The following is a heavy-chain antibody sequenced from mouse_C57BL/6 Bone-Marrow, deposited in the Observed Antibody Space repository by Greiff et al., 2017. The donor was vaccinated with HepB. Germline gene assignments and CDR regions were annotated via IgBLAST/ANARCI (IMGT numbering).Heavy chain of an antibody. V-gene: IGHV1-5*01. J-gene: IGHJ4*01. CDR2: IYPGNSDT. Sequence: EVQLQQSGTVLARPGASVKMSCKTSGYTFTSYWMHWVKQRPGQGLEWIGAIYPGNSDTSYNQKFKGKATLTADKSSSTAYMQLSSLTSEDSAVYFCARAPFYYAMDYWGQGTSVTVSS. CDR3: ARAPFYYAMDY. CDR1: GYTFTSYW.